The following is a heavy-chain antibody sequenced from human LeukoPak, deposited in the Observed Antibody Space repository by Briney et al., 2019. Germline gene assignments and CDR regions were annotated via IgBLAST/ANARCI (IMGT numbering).Heavy chain of an antibody. CDR1: GGSFSGYY. V-gene: IGHV4-34*01. J-gene: IGHJ3*02. CDR3: ARDLSALTLDI. CDR2: INHSGST. Sequence: SETLSLTCAVYGGSFSGYYWSWIRQPPGKGLEWIGEINHSGSTNYNPSLKSRVTISVDTSKNQFSLKLSSVTAADTAVYYCARDLSALTLDIWGQGTMVTVSS.